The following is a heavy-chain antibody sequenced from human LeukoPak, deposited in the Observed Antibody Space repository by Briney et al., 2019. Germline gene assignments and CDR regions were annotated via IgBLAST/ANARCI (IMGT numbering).Heavy chain of an antibody. D-gene: IGHD3-22*01. V-gene: IGHV1-69*05. CDR2: IIPIFGTA. Sequence: SVKVSCKASGGTFSSYAISWVRQAPGQGLEWMGGIIPIFGTANYAQKFQGRVTITTDESTSTAYMELSSLRSEDTAVYYCARVSSGIYYDSSGPFDYWGQGTLVTVSS. J-gene: IGHJ4*02. CDR3: ARVSSGIYYDSSGPFDY. CDR1: GGTFSSYA.